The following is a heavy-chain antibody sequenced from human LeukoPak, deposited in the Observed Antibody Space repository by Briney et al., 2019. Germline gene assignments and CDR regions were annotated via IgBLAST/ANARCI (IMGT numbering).Heavy chain of an antibody. J-gene: IGHJ3*02. CDR2: IYYSGST. Sequence: KASETLSLTCTVSGGSISSYYWSWIRQPPGKGLEWIGYIYYSGSTNYNPSLKSRVTISVDTSKNQFSLKLSSVTAADTAVYYCARGGHYSMARITGYAFDIWGQGTMVTVSS. CDR1: GGSISSYY. CDR3: ARGGHYSMARITGYAFDI. D-gene: IGHD5-24*01. V-gene: IGHV4-59*01.